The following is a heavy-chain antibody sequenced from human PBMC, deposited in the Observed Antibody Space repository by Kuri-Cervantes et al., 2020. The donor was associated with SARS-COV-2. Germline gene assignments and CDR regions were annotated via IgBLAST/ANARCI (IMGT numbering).Heavy chain of an antibody. CDR1: GGSISSSNW. D-gene: IGHD2-15*01. V-gene: IGHV4-4*02. CDR3: ARTVAYCSGGSCYSYYYYYMDV. CDR2: IYYSGST. Sequence: SCAVYGGSISSSNWWSWVRQPPGKGLEWIGYIYYSGSTNYNPSLKSRVTISADTSKNQFSLKLSSVTAADTAVYYCARTVAYCSGGSCYSYYYYYMDVWGKGTTVTVSS. J-gene: IGHJ6*03.